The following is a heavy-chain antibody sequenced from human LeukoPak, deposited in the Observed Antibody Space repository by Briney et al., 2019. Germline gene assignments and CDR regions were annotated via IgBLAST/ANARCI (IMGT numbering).Heavy chain of an antibody. V-gene: IGHV4-31*03. CDR1: GVSISSGGSR. D-gene: IGHD7-27*01. Sequence: SETLSLTCNVPGVSISSGGSRWSWIRQHPGKGLEWIGYIYYSGSTYYNPSLESRLTMSVDTSKNQFSLHLTSVTAADTAVYYCARDWGTYFDYWGQGTLVTASS. J-gene: IGHJ4*02. CDR2: IYYSGST. CDR3: ARDWGTYFDY.